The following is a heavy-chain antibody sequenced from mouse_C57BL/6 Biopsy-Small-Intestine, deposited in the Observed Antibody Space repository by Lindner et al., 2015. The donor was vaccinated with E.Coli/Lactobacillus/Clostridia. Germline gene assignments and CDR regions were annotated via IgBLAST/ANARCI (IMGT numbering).Heavy chain of an antibody. Sequence: EVQLQESGPGMVKPSQSLSLTCTVTGYSITSGYDWHWIRHFPGNKLEWMGYISYSGSTNYNPSLKSRISITHDTSKNHFFLKLNSVTTEDTATYYCARDAGYDGGFAYWGQGTLVTVSA. D-gene: IGHD2-2*01. CDR2: ISYSGST. V-gene: IGHV3-1*01. CDR3: ARDAGYDGGFAY. CDR1: GYSITSGYD. J-gene: IGHJ3*01.